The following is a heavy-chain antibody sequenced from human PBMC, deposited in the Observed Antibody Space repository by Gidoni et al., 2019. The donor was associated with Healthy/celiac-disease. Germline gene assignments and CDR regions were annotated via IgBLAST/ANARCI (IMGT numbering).Heavy chain of an antibody. J-gene: IGHJ5*02. V-gene: IGHV4-34*01. Sequence: QVQLQQWGAGLLKPSETLSLTCAVHGGSFSGSYWSWIRQPPGKGQEWIGEINHRGSTNYNPPLKSRVTISVDTSKNQFSLKLSSVTAADTAVYYCARVGAAAGTTADNWFDPWGQGTLVTVSS. D-gene: IGHD6-13*01. CDR2: INHRGST. CDR1: GGSFSGSY. CDR3: ARVGAAAGTTADNWFDP.